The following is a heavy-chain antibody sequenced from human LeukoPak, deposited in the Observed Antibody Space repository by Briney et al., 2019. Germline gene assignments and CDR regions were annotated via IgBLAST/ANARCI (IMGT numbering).Heavy chain of an antibody. CDR1: GYTFTSYG. Sequence: ASVKVSCKASGYTFTSYGISWVRQAPGQGLEWMGWINPNSGGTNYAQKFQGRVTMTRDTSISTAYMELSRLRSDDTAVYYCARGKVTRIQLWGKKYYFDYWGQGTLVTVSS. J-gene: IGHJ4*02. D-gene: IGHD5-18*01. CDR2: INPNSGGT. V-gene: IGHV1-2*02. CDR3: ARGKVTRIQLWGKKYYFDY.